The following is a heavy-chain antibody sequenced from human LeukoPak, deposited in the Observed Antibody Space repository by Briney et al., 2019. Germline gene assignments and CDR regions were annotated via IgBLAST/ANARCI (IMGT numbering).Heavy chain of an antibody. CDR3: AKTVNLWFGELLGWFDP. V-gene: IGHV3-23*01. J-gene: IGHJ5*02. Sequence: GGSLRLSCAASGFTVSSNYMSWVRQAPGKGLEWVSAISGSGGSTYYANSVKGRFTISRDNSKDTLYLQMNSLRAEDTAVYYCAKTVNLWFGELLGWFDPWGQGTLVTVSS. D-gene: IGHD3-10*01. CDR1: GFTVSSNY. CDR2: ISGSGGST.